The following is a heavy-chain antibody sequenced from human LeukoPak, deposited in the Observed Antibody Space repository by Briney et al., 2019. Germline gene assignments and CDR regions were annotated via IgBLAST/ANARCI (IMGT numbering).Heavy chain of an antibody. CDR3: ARGLNMVRGDAFDI. Sequence: SETLSLTCTVSGYSISSGYYWGWIRQPPGKGLEWIGSIYHSGSTYYNPSLKSRVTISVDTSKNQFSLKLSSVTAADTAVYYCARGLNMVRGDAFDIWGQGTMVTVSS. D-gene: IGHD3-10*01. V-gene: IGHV4-38-2*02. CDR2: IYHSGST. CDR1: GYSISSGYY. J-gene: IGHJ3*02.